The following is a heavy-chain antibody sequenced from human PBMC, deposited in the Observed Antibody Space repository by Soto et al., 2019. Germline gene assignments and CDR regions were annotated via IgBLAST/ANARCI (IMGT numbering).Heavy chain of an antibody. Sequence: SETLSLTCTVSGASIIGFYWSWIRESAGKGLEWIERIYATGTTDYNPSLKSRVMMSVDTSKKQCSLKLRSVTAADTAVYYCVRDGTKTLRDWFDPWGQGISVTVSS. CDR2: IYATGTT. CDR3: VRDGTKTLRDWFDP. J-gene: IGHJ5*02. CDR1: GASIIGFY. V-gene: IGHV4-4*07. D-gene: IGHD1-1*01.